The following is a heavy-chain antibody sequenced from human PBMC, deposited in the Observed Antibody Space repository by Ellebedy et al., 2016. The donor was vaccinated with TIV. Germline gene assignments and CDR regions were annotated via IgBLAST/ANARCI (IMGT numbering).Heavy chain of an antibody. J-gene: IGHJ4*02. D-gene: IGHD2/OR15-2a*01. CDR3: ARHEVVVPGSMLLRYFQF. CDR2: IDPGDSFI. V-gene: IGHV5-10-1*04. CDR1: GYTFTNHW. Sequence: GESLKISCKTSGYTFTNHWISWVRRKPGKGLEWMGRIDPGDSFINYIPSFEGQVTISADKSINTAYLQCTSLRASETAMYYCARHEVVVPGSMLLRYFQFWGQGTLLTVSS.